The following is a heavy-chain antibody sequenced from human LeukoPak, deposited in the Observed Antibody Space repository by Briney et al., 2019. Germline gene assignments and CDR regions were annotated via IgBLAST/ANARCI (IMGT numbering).Heavy chain of an antibody. V-gene: IGHV3-66*01. J-gene: IGHJ4*02. CDR2: IYSGGAT. CDR3: ARDGREWREDY. D-gene: IGHD1-26*01. Sequence: QAPGKGLEWVSVIYSGGATYYADSVKGRFTISRDNSKNTLYLQMNSLRAEDTAVYYCARDGREWREDYWGQGTLVTV.